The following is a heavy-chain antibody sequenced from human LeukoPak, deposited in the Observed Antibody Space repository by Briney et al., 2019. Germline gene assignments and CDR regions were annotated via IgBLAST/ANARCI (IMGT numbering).Heavy chain of an antibody. D-gene: IGHD2-15*01. CDR3: ATVGYNNYSMDV. CDR1: GGSISTSTYY. CDR2: IFYSGSD. V-gene: IGHV4-39*01. Sequence: SETLSLTCSVSGGSISTSTYYWGWIRQPPGKGLEWIGAIFYSGSDYYNPPLKSRATISVDTSKNQFYLKLSSVSAADTAVYYCATVGYNNYSMDVWGQGTTVTVSS. J-gene: IGHJ6*02.